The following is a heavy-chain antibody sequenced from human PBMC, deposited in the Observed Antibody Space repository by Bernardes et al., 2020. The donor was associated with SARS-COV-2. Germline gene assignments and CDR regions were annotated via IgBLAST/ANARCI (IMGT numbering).Heavy chain of an antibody. V-gene: IGHV1-18*01. CDR3: ATVVGYSYGGGWFDP. CDR1: GYTFTSYG. D-gene: IGHD5-18*01. Sequence: ASVKVSCKASGYTFTSYGLSWVRQAPGQGLEWMGWISAYNGDTNHAQKFQGRVTMTTDTSTNTGYMELRSLRSDDTAVYYCATVVGYSYGGGWFDPWGQGTLVTVSS. CDR2: ISAYNGDT. J-gene: IGHJ5*02.